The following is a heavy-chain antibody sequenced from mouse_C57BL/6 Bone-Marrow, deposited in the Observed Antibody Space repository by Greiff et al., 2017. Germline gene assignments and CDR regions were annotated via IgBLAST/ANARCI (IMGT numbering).Heavy chain of an antibody. CDR2: ISSGSSTI. V-gene: IGHV5-17*01. Sequence: EVKLVESGGGLVKPGGFLKLSCAASGFTFSDYGMHWVRQAPEKGLEWVAYISSGSSTIYYADTVKGRFTISRDNAKNTLFLQMTSLRSEDTAMYYCARPIAYWGQGTLVTVSA. CDR1: GFTFSDYG. J-gene: IGHJ3*01. CDR3: ARPIAY.